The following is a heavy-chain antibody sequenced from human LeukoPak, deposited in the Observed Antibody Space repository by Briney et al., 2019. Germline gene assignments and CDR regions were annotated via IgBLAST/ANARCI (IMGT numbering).Heavy chain of an antibody. D-gene: IGHD6-19*01. CDR2: INTDSSLI. J-gene: IGHJ4*02. CDR1: GFTFSSYW. V-gene: IGHV3-74*01. CDR3: ARNLYTSGDY. Sequence: GGPLRPSCAASGFTFSSYWMHWVRHAPGKGLAWVSRINTDSSLINYADSVKGRFTISRDNAKNTLYLQMNSLRPEDTAIYYCARNLYTSGDYWGQGTLVTVSS.